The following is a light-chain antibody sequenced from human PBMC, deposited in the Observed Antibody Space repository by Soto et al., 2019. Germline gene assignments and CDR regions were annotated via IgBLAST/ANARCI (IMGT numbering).Light chain of an antibody. CDR1: HSVSSR. J-gene: IGKJ5*01. V-gene: IGKV3-20*01. Sequence: EIVMTQSPGTLSLSPVERATLSCRASHSVSSRLAWYQQKPGQAPRLLISGASSRATGIPDRFSGSGSGTDFTLTISRLEPEDFALYYCQHYVERSPITFGQGTRLEI. CDR2: GAS. CDR3: QHYVERSPIT.